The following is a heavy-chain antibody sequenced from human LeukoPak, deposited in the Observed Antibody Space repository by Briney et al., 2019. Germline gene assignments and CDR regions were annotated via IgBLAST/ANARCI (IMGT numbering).Heavy chain of an antibody. CDR1: GFTFSSYW. D-gene: IGHD2-2*01. J-gene: IGHJ4*02. CDR3: ARAGPYQLPPRPVDY. V-gene: IGHV3-7*01. CDR2: INQDASGE. Sequence: PGGSLRLSCAASGFTFSSYWMSWVRQAPGKGLEWVANINQDASGEYYVDSVKGRFTISRDNAKNSLFLQMNSLRAEDTAIYYCARAGPYQLPPRPVDYWGQGTLVTVSS.